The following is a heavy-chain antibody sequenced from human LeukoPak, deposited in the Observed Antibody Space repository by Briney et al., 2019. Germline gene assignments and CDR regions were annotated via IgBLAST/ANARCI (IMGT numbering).Heavy chain of an antibody. V-gene: IGHV3-7*01. CDR3: ARLKLLWSNYFDY. CDR2: IKQDGSEK. D-gene: IGHD2-2*01. J-gene: IGHJ4*02. CDR1: GFTFSSYW. Sequence: GGSLRFSCAASGFTFSSYWMSWVRQAPGKGLEWVANIKQDGSEKYYVDSVKGRFTISRDNAKNSLYLQMNSLRAEDTAVYYCARLKLLWSNYFDYWGQGTLVTVSS.